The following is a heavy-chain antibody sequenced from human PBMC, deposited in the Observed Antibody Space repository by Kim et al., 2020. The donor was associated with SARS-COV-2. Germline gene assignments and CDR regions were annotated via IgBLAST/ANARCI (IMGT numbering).Heavy chain of an antibody. J-gene: IGHJ4*02. CDR3: ARDSFIAAAGDFDY. Sequence: YAHERQGRVTMTTDTSTSTAYMELRSLRSDDTAVYYCARDSFIAAAGDFDYWGQGTLVTVSS. V-gene: IGHV1-18*01. D-gene: IGHD6-13*01.